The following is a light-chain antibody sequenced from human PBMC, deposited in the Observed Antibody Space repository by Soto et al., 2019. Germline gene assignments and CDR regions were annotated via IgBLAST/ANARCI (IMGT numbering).Light chain of an antibody. CDR3: QQTLSFPPT. CDR1: QAIDSW. Sequence: DVQMTPSPSSVAASVGARXTITCRASQAIDSWLAWYQQKPGEAPKLLIFTGSLLHSGVPPRFSGSGSGTDFTLTISSLQPEDFATYYCQQTLSFPPTFGQGTRWIS. J-gene: IGKJ1*01. V-gene: IGKV1-12*01. CDR2: TGS.